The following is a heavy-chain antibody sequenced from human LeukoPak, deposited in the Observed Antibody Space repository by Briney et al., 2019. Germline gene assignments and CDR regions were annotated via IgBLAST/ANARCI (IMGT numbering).Heavy chain of an antibody. CDR2: IYTSDST. J-gene: IGHJ6*02. CDR1: GFTVSSNY. V-gene: IGHV3-53*01. CDR3: AKDKLPAPWDGMDV. D-gene: IGHD2-2*01. Sequence: GGSLRLSCAASGFTVSSNYMSWVRQAPGKGLEWVSVIYTSDSTYYADSVMGRFTTSRDKSKNTLYLQMNSLRPEDTAVYYWAKDKLPAPWDGMDVWGQGTTVTVSS.